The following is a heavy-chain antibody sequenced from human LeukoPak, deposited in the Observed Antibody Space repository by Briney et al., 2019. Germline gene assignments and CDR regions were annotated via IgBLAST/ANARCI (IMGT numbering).Heavy chain of an antibody. CDR2: IYYSGST. D-gene: IGHD2-8*01. CDR3: AKDLISDRAFDI. V-gene: IGHV4-39*02. CDR1: GGSISSSSYY. Sequence: PSETLSLTCTVSGGSISSSSYYWGWIRQPPGKGLEWIGSIYYSGSTYYNPSLKSRVTIPVDTSKNQFSLKLSSVTAADTAVYYCAKDLISDRAFDIWGQGTMVTVSS. J-gene: IGHJ3*02.